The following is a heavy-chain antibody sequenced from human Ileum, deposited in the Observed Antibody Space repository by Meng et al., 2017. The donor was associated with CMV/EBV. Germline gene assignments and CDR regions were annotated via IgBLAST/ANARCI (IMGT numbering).Heavy chain of an antibody. J-gene: IGHJ5*02. CDR2: IHGGGGK. D-gene: IGHD6-6*01. Sequence: QITFKASGPPLVKPTQTLTLTCNFSGFSLTTNVESVGWIRQPPGKALEWLALIHGGGGKQYRPSLQSRLTATRDTSKNQVVLTMTNMDPVDTATYYCVHRYSSSSGQVSWGQGTLVTVSS. V-gene: IGHV2-5*02. CDR3: VHRYSSSSGQVS. CDR1: GFSLTTNVES.